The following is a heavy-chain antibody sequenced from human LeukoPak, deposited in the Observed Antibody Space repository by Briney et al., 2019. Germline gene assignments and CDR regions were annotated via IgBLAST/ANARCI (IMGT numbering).Heavy chain of an antibody. CDR1: GGSISSGGYY. J-gene: IGHJ6*02. CDR2: IYYSGST. CDR3: AREYSSYGMDV. Sequence: PSETLSLTCTVSGGSISSGGYYWSWIRQHPGKGLEWIGYIYYSGSTYYNPSLKSRVTISVDTSKNQFSLKLSSVTAADTAVYYCAREYSSYGMDVWSQGTTVTVSS. D-gene: IGHD6-13*01. V-gene: IGHV4-31*03.